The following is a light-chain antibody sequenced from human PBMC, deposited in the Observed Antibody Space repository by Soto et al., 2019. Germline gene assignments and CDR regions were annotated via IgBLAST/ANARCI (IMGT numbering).Light chain of an antibody. V-gene: IGKV3-11*01. CDR1: QRVGSF. J-gene: IGKJ5*01. Sequence: EIVLTQSPATLSLSPGERATLSCRASQRVGSFLAWYQQRPGQPPRLLIYDASNRATGVPARFSGSGSGTDFTLTISSLEPEDFAIYYCQQRSNWPTITFGQGTRLEIK. CDR3: QQRSNWPTIT. CDR2: DAS.